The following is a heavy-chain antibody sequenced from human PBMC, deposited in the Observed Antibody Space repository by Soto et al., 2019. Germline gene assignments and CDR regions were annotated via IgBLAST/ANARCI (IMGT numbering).Heavy chain of an antibody. J-gene: IGHJ5*02. CDR3: ARGVPEGDCSGGSCYLNWFDP. Sequence: QVQLQESGPGLVKPSETLSLTCTVSGGSISSYYWSWIRQPPGKGLGWIGYIYYSGSTNYNPSLKSRVTISVDTSKNQVSLKLSSVTAADTAVYYCARGVPEGDCSGGSCYLNWFDPWGQGTLVTVSS. D-gene: IGHD2-15*01. CDR2: IYYSGST. V-gene: IGHV4-59*01. CDR1: GGSISSYY.